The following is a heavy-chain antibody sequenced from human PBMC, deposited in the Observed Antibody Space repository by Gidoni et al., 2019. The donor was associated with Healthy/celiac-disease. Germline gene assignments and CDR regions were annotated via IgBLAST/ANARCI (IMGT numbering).Heavy chain of an antibody. J-gene: IGHJ6*02. V-gene: IGHV1-2*04. CDR2: INPNSGGT. CDR3: ARMSAAPHYYGMDV. CDR1: GYTFTGYY. D-gene: IGHD6-6*01. Sequence: QVQLVQSGAAVTKPGASVKVSCKASGYTFTGYYMHWVRQAPGQGLEWMGWINPNSGGTNYAQKFQGWVTMTRDTSISTAYMELSRLRSDDTAVYYCARMSAAPHYYGMDVWGQGTTVTVSS.